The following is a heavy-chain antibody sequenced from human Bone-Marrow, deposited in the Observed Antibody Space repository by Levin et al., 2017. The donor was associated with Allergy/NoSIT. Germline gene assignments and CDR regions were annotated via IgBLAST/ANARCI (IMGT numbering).Heavy chain of an antibody. CDR3: SSTQYYYDSRTRVGAFDI. V-gene: IGHV4-39*07. CDR1: GGSISSSSYY. J-gene: IGHJ3*02. CDR2: IYYSGST. D-gene: IGHD3-22*01. Sequence: SETLSLTCTVSGGSISSSSYYWGWIRQPPGKGLEWIGSIYYSGSTYYNPSLKSRVTISVDTSKNQFSLKLSSVTAAVTAVYYWSSTQYYYDSRTRVGAFDIWGQGTMVTVSS.